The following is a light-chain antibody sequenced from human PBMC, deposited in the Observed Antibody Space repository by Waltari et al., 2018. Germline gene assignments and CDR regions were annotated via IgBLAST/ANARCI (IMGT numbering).Light chain of an antibody. J-gene: IGKJ1*01. V-gene: IGKV4-1*01. CDR3: QQYYSTLRT. CDR1: QSVLYSSNNKNY. Sequence: DIVMTQSPDSLAVSLGERATINCKSSQSVLYSSNNKNYLAWYQQKPGNPPKLLIYWASTRESGGPDRFSGGGSGTDFTLTISSLQAEDVAVYYCQQYYSTLRTFGQGTKVEIK. CDR2: WAS.